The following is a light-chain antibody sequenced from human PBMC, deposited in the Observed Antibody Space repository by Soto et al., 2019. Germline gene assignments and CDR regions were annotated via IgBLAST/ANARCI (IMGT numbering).Light chain of an antibody. CDR2: KAS. Sequence: DIQMTQSPSTLSGSVGDRVTITCRASQTISSWLARYQQKPGKAPKLLIYKASTLKSGVPSRFSGSGSGTQFTLTMSRLQPDDFETYYCQPYNTYSEGFGKGAKV. V-gene: IGKV1-5*03. CDR3: QPYNTYSEG. CDR1: QTISSW. J-gene: IGKJ1*01.